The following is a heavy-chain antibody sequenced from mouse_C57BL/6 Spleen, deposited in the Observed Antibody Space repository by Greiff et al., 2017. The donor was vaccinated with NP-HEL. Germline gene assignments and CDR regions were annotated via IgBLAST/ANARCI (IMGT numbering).Heavy chain of an antibody. Sequence: EVQLVESGGGLVKPGGSLKLSCAASGFTFSSYAMSWVRQTPEKRLEWVATISDGGSYTYYPDNVKGRFTISRDNAKNNLYLQMSHLKSEDTAMYYCARDSITTVVAPGGGYFDVWGTGTTVTVSS. CDR3: ARDSITTVVAPGGGYFDV. V-gene: IGHV5-4*01. CDR2: ISDGGSYT. CDR1: GFTFSSYA. J-gene: IGHJ1*03. D-gene: IGHD1-1*01.